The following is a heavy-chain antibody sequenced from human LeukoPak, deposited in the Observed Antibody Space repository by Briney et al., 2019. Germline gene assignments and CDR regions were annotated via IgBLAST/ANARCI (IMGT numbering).Heavy chain of an antibody. J-gene: IGHJ4*02. V-gene: IGHV3-11*06. D-gene: IGHD2-15*01. Sequence: GGSLRLSCAASGFTFSDYYMSWIRQAPGKGLEWVSYISSSSSYTNYADSVKGRFTISRDNAKNSLYLQMNSLRAEDTAVHYCARNDLGYCSGGSCYSDFFDYWGQGTLVTVSS. CDR1: GFTFSDYY. CDR2: ISSSSSYT. CDR3: ARNDLGYCSGGSCYSDFFDY.